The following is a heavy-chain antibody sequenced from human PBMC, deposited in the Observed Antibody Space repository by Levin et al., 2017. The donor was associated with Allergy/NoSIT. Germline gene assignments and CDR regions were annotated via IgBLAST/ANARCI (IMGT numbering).Heavy chain of an antibody. D-gene: IGHD6-19*01. Sequence: PGGSLRLSCAASGFTFSSYAMHWVRQAPGKGLEWVAVISYDGSNKYYADSVKGRFTISRDNSKNTLYLQMNSLRAEDTAVYYCARDQVRGMAVAGTTLQHWGQGTLVTVSS. CDR3: ARDQVRGMAVAGTTLQH. CDR2: ISYDGSNK. CDR1: GFTFSSYA. J-gene: IGHJ1*01. V-gene: IGHV3-30-3*01.